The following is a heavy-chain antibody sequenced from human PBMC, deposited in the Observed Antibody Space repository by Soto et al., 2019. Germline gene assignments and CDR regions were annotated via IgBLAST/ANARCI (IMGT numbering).Heavy chain of an antibody. CDR1: GFTLSGYA. CDR3: ARRARPDFYYMDV. Sequence: EVQLAESGGGLAQPGGSLRLSCAASGFTLSGYAMDWVRQAPGKGLEYVSGRSSNGVSTYYANSVQGRFTISRDNSKDTVYLQMGSLRPEDMAVYYCARRARPDFYYMDVWGKGTTVTVSS. CDR2: RSSNGVST. V-gene: IGHV3-64*01. J-gene: IGHJ6*03. D-gene: IGHD6-6*01.